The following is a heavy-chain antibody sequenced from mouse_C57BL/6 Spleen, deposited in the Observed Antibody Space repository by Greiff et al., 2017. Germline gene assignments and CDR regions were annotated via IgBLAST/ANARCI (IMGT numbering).Heavy chain of an antibody. J-gene: IGHJ3*01. CDR2: IRLKSDNYAT. V-gene: IGHV6-3*01. Sequence: EVQLVESGGGLVQPGGSMKLSCVASGFTFSNYWMNWVRQSPEKGLEWVAQIRLKSDNYATHYAESVKGRFTISRDDSKSSVYLQMNNLRAEDTGIYYCTGAYDYDGAYWGQGTLVTVSA. D-gene: IGHD2-4*01. CDR3: TGAYDYDGAY. CDR1: GFTFSNYW.